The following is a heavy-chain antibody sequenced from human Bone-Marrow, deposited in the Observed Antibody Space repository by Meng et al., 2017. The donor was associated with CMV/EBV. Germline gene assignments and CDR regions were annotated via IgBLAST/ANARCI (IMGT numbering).Heavy chain of an antibody. CDR3: ARDPPLLTLVSVAVDY. V-gene: IGHV4-34*01. D-gene: IGHD5/OR15-5a*01. J-gene: IGHJ4*02. Sequence: SEPLSLTCAVYGGSFSGYYWSGIRQPPGKGLEWIGEINHSANTNYNPSLKSRVTISVATSKNQFSLKLRPVTAADTAVYYCARDPPLLTLVSVAVDYWGQGILVTVSS. CDR2: INHSANT. CDR1: GGSFSGYY.